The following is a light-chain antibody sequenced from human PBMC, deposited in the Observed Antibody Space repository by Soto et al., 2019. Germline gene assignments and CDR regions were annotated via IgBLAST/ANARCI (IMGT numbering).Light chain of an antibody. CDR1: SSDVGVYNY. Sequence: QSALTQPASVSGSPGQSITISCTGTSSDVGVYNYVSWYQQHPGKAPKLMIYDVSNRPSGVSNRFSGSKSGNTASLTISGLQAEDEADYYCSSYTSSSTLEVFGTG. J-gene: IGLJ1*01. CDR2: DVS. V-gene: IGLV2-14*01. CDR3: SSYTSSSTLEV.